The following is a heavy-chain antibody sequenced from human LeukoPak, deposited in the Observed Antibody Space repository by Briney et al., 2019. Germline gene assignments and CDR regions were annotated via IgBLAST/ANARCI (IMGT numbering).Heavy chain of an antibody. CDR3: AKEHYGDYVLPSMDV. D-gene: IGHD4-17*01. Sequence: GGSLRLSCAASGFTFSSYWMHWVRQAPGKGLVWISRINSDGSGTSYADSVKGRFTISRDNAKNTLYLQMNSLRAEDTAVYYCAKEHYGDYVLPSMDVWGQGTTVTVSS. J-gene: IGHJ6*02. V-gene: IGHV3-74*01. CDR2: INSDGSGT. CDR1: GFTFSSYW.